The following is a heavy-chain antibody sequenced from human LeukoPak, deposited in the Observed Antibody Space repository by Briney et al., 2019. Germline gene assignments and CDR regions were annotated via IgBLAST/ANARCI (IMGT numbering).Heavy chain of an antibody. CDR2: MFSNGNT. CDR3: ARQGYCTSGSCYAGSEFDP. J-gene: IGHJ5*02. Sequence: SETLSLTCTVSGGSINRSTYYWGWLRLAPGKGLEWIRSMFSNGNTYYNPSLKSRVAISLDRSKNEFSLKLTSVTAADTAVYYCARQGYCTSGSCYAGSEFDPWGQGTLVIVSS. D-gene: IGHD2-2*01. CDR1: GGSINRSTYY. V-gene: IGHV4-39*01.